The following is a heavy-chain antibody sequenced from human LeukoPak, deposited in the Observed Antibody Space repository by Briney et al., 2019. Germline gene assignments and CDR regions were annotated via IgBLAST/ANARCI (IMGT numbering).Heavy chain of an antibody. V-gene: IGHV3-9*01. Sequence: QPGGSLRLSCAASGFTFDDYAMHWVRQAPGKGLEWVSGISWNSGSIGYADSVKGRFTISRDNAKNSLYLQMNSLRAEDTALYYCAKDGYYGSSGYFDYWGQGTLVTVSS. J-gene: IGHJ4*02. CDR1: GFTFDDYA. CDR2: ISWNSGSI. D-gene: IGHD3-22*01. CDR3: AKDGYYGSSGYFDY.